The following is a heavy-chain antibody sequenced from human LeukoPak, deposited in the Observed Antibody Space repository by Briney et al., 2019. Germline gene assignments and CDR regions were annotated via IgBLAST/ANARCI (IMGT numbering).Heavy chain of an antibody. Sequence: PSETLSLTCAVYGGSFSGYYWSWIRQPPGKGLEWIGEIKHSGSTNYNPSLKSRVTISVDTSKNQFSLKLSSVTAADTAVYYCARGGSSSWYVPFDYWGQGTLVTVSS. CDR2: IKHSGST. CDR3: ARGGSSSWYVPFDY. V-gene: IGHV4-34*01. CDR1: GGSFSGYY. J-gene: IGHJ4*02. D-gene: IGHD6-13*01.